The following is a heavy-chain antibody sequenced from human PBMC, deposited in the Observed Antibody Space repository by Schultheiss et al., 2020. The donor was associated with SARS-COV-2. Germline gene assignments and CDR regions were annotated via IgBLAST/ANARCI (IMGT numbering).Heavy chain of an antibody. Sequence: GGSLRLSCAASGFTFSSYSMNWVRQAPGKGLEWVSSISSSSSYIYYADSVKGRFTISRDNAKNSLYLQMNSLRAEDTAVYYCARDVGSSSWIDYWGQGTLVTVSS. J-gene: IGHJ4*02. CDR3: ARDVGSSSWIDY. CDR2: ISSSSSYI. V-gene: IGHV3-21*01. CDR1: GFTFSSYS. D-gene: IGHD6-13*01.